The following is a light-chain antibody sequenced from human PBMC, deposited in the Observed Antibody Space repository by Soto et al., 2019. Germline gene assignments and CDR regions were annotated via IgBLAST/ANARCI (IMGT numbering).Light chain of an antibody. CDR2: GNT. CDR3: QSYDSSLSASYV. CDR1: SSNIGAGYE. V-gene: IGLV1-40*01. J-gene: IGLJ1*01. Sequence: QSVLTQPPSVSGAPGQRVTISCTGSSSNIGAGYEVHWYLHLPGKAPKLLIYGNTNRPSGVPDRFSGSKSGTSASLAITGLQAEDEADYYCQSYDSSLSASYVFGGGTKVTVL.